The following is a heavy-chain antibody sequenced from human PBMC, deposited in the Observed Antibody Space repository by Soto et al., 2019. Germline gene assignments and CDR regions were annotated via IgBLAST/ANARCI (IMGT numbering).Heavy chain of an antibody. CDR1: GASISSSNW. D-gene: IGHD2-8*01. Sequence: QVQLQESGPGLVKPSGTLSLTCDVSGASISSSNWWTWVRQPPGKGLEWIGEIHHRGSINYNPSLKSRVAISVDKSKNQFSLKRTSVTAADTAVYYCARDGSMVSPYYFDYWGQGTLVTVSS. CDR3: ARDGSMVSPYYFDY. CDR2: IHHRGSI. V-gene: IGHV4-4*02. J-gene: IGHJ4*02.